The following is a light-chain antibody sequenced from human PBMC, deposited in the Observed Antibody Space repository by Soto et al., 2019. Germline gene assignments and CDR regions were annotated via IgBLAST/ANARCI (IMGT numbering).Light chain of an antibody. Sequence: EIVMTQSQATLSVSPGERATLSCRASQSVSSNLACYQQKPGQAPRLLIYGASTRATGIPARFSGSGSGTEFTLTISSLQSEDFAVYYCQQYNIWPPWTFGQGAKVEI. CDR1: QSVSSN. CDR3: QQYNIWPPWT. CDR2: GAS. V-gene: IGKV3-15*01. J-gene: IGKJ1*01.